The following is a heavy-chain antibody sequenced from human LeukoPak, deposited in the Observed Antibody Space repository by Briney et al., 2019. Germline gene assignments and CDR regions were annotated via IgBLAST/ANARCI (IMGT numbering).Heavy chain of an antibody. CDR2: IYYSGST. J-gene: IGHJ3*02. CDR3: ARFGTYYYDSSGYADAFDI. CDR1: GGSISSYY. V-gene: IGHV4-59*01. D-gene: IGHD3-22*01. Sequence: SETLSLTCTVSGGSISSYYWSLIRQPAGKGLEWIGYIYYSGSTNYNPSLKSRVTISVDTSKNQFSLKLSSVTAADTAVYYCARFGTYYYDSSGYADAFDIWGQGTVVTVSS.